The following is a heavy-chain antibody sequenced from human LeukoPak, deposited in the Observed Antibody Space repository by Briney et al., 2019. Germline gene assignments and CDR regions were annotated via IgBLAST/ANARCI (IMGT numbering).Heavy chain of an antibody. V-gene: IGHV3-7*01. J-gene: IGHJ4*02. CDR3: ARATYGDFDY. Sequence: GGSLRLSCAASGFTFSSYEMNWVRQAPGKGLEWVANIKPDGSEKYSVDSVKGRFTISRDNAKNSLYLQVNSLRAEDTAVYYCARATYGDFDYWGQGTLVTVSS. CDR1: GFTFSSYE. CDR2: IKPDGSEK. D-gene: IGHD4/OR15-4a*01.